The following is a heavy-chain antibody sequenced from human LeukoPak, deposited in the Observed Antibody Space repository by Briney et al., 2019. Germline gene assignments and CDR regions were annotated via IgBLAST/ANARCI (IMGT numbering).Heavy chain of an antibody. V-gene: IGHV4-4*09. CDR3: ARHLYYYYMDV. Sequence: PSETLSLTCTVSGVSISSYYWSWLRQPPGKGLEWIGYIYTSGSTNYNPSLKSRVTISVDTSKNQFSLKLSSVTAADTAVYYCARHLYYYYMDVWGKGTTVTVSS. CDR2: IYTSGST. J-gene: IGHJ6*03. CDR1: GVSISSYY.